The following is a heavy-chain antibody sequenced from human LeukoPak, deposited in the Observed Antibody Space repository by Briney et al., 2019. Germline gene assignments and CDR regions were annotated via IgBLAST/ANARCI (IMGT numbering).Heavy chain of an antibody. CDR1: GGSFSGYY. Sequence: SETLSLACAVYGGSFSGYYWSWIRQPPGKGLEWIGEINHSGSTNYNPSLKSRVTISVDTSKNQFSLKLSSVTAADTAVYYCARGVDGYNPSSFDYWGQGTLVTVSS. CDR2: INHSGST. V-gene: IGHV4-34*01. CDR3: ARGVDGYNPSSFDY. J-gene: IGHJ4*02. D-gene: IGHD5-24*01.